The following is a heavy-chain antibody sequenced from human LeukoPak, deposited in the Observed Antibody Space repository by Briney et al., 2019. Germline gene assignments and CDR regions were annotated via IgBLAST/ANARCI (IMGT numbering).Heavy chain of an antibody. J-gene: IGHJ4*02. D-gene: IGHD4-17*01. CDR1: GGSMMRSY. CDR2: IFYSGTT. CDR3: AKMGNPATVTTDY. V-gene: IGHV4-59*08. Sequence: SKTLSLTCTVSGGSMMRSYWSWIRQPPGKGLEWIGYIFYSGTTNYNPSLKSRVTISIDTSKNQFSLKLSSVTAADTAVYFCAKMGNPATVTTDYWGQGTLVTVSS.